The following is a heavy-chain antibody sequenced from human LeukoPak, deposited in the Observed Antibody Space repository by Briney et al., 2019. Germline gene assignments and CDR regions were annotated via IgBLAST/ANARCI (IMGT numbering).Heavy chain of an antibody. CDR1: GFTFSNYG. D-gene: IGHD5-18*01. CDR2: MWYDGSNK. J-gene: IGHJ4*02. V-gene: IGHV3-33*01. Sequence: GGSLRLSCAACGFTFSNYGMHWVRQAPGKGLEWVAVMWYDGSNKYYTDSVKGRFTISRDNSKNTLYLQMNSLRAEDTAVYYCAREDTSLVIAYWGQGTLVTVSS. CDR3: AREDTSLVIAY.